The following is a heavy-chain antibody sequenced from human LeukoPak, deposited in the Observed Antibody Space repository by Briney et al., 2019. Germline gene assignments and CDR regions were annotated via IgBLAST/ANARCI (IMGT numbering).Heavy chain of an antibody. CDR1: GGSISSYY. J-gene: IGHJ4*02. CDR2: ISYSGST. D-gene: IGHD2/OR15-2a*01. V-gene: IGHV4-59*08. CDR3: ASAPHVNYFDF. Sequence: SETLSLTCTVSGGSISSYYWSWIRQPPGMGLEWIGYISYSGSTNYNPSLKSRVTFSIDTSKNQFSLWLDSVTATDTAVYYCASAPHVNYFDFWGQGALVTVSA.